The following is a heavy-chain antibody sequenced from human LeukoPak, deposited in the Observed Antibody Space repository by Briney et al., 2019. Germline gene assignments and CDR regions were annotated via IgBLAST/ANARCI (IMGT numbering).Heavy chain of an antibody. V-gene: IGHV1-24*01. CDR2: FDPEDGET. J-gene: IGHJ4*02. D-gene: IGHD6-19*01. Sequence: ASVKVSCKVSGYTLTELSMHWVRQAPGKGLEWMGGFDPEDGETIYAQKFQGRVTMTEDTSTDTAYMELSSLRSEDTAVYYCATVAGKHYYFDYWGQGTLVTVSS. CDR1: GYTLTELS. CDR3: ATVAGKHYYFDY.